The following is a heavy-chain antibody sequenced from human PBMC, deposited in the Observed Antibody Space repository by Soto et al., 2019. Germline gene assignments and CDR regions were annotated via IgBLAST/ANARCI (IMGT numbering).Heavy chain of an antibody. Sequence: GGSLRLSCAASGFTFRSYGMHWVRQAPGKGLEWVAVISYDGSNKYYADSVKGRFTISRDNSKNTLYLQMNSLRAEDTAVYYCANSPTIAARPYDYYYGMDVWGQGTTVSVS. J-gene: IGHJ6*02. CDR2: ISYDGSNK. CDR3: ANSPTIAARPYDYYYGMDV. D-gene: IGHD6-6*01. V-gene: IGHV3-30*18. CDR1: GFTFRSYG.